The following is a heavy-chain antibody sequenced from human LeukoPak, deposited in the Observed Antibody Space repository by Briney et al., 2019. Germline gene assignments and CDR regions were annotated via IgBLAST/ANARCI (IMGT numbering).Heavy chain of an antibody. CDR1: GYTFTGHC. CDR2: INSDSGGT. D-gene: IGHD1-1*01. J-gene: IGHJ3*02. V-gene: IGHV1-2*02. CDR3: ARGRVHSWSDAFDI. Sequence: ASVKVSCKASGYTFTGHCMHWVRQAPGQGLEWMGWINSDSGGTKYAQKFQGSVIMTRVTSISTAYMELSRLKSDDTAVYYCARGRVHSWSDAFDIWGQGTTVTVSS.